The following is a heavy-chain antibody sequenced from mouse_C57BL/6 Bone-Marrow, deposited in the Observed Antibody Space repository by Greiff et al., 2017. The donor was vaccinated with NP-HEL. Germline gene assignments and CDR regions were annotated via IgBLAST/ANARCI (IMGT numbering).Heavy chain of an antibody. CDR3: ARSYDGYYGGFAY. Sequence: EVQGVESGGGLVKPGGSLKLSCAASGFTFSSYAMSWVRQTPEKRLEWVATISDGGSYTYYPDNVKGRITISRDNAKNNLYLQMSHLKSEDTAMYYCARSYDGYYGGFAYWGQGTLVTVSA. V-gene: IGHV5-4*01. J-gene: IGHJ3*01. CDR1: GFTFSSYA. D-gene: IGHD2-3*01. CDR2: ISDGGSYT.